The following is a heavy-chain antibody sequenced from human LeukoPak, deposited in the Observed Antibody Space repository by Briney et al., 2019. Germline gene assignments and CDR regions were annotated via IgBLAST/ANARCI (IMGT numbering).Heavy chain of an antibody. Sequence: PSETLSLTCTVSGGSISSSSYYWGWIRQPRGKGLEWIGSIYYSGSTYYNPSLKSRVTISVDTSKNQFSLKLSSVTAADTAVYYCASVDTAMVTAVRWFDPWGQGTLVTVSS. V-gene: IGHV4-39*01. CDR1: GGSISSSSYY. CDR2: IYYSGST. CDR3: ASVDTAMVTAVRWFDP. D-gene: IGHD5-18*01. J-gene: IGHJ5*02.